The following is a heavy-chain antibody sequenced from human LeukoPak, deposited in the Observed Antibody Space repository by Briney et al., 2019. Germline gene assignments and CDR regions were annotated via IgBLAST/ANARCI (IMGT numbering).Heavy chain of an antibody. Sequence: GGSLRLSCAASGFTFSSYEMNWVRQAPGKGLEWVSYISSSGSTIYYADSVKGQFTISRDNAKNTLYMQMNSLRAEDTAVYYCARVPFNWYFDLWGGGTLVTVSS. CDR2: ISSSGSTI. J-gene: IGHJ2*01. CDR1: GFTFSSYE. CDR3: ARVPFNWYFDL. V-gene: IGHV3-48*03.